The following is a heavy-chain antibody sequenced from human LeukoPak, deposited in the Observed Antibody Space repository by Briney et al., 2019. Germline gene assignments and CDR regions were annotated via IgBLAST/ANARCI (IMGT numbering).Heavy chain of an antibody. CDR3: ARAGGSLDAFDI. Sequence: GGSLRLSCAASGFTVSSNYMSWVRQAPGKGLEWVSVIYSGGSTYYADSVKGRFTISRDNAKNSLYLQMNSLRAEDTAVYYCARAGGSLDAFDIWGQGTMVTVSS. CDR2: IYSGGST. V-gene: IGHV3-53*01. J-gene: IGHJ3*02. D-gene: IGHD1-26*01. CDR1: GFTVSSNY.